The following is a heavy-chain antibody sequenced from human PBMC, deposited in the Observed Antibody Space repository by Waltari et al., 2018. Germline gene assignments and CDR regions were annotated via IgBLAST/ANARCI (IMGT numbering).Heavy chain of an antibody. CDR1: GGTVSSYA. CDR2: ISPIFSTA. J-gene: IGHJ4*02. D-gene: IGHD5-18*01. V-gene: IGHV1-69*05. Sequence: QVQLVKSGAEVKKPGSSVKASSKDSGGTVSSYANRWVRQTPVQWLGWLGGISPIFSTANYAQKFQGIVTITTDESTSTAYMELSSLRSEDTAVYYCARVLQRGYSYGSFDYWGQGTLVTVSS. CDR3: ARVLQRGYSYGSFDY.